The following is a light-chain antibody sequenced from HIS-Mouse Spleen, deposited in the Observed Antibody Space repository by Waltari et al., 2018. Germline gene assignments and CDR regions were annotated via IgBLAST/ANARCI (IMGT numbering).Light chain of an antibody. CDR3: CSYAGSSTVV. CDR2: EGS. V-gene: IGLV2-23*01. Sequence: QSALTQPAPVSGSPGQSITISCTGTSSDVRSYNLVSWYQQHPGKAPKLMIYEGSKRPSGVSNRFSGSTSGNTASLTISGLQAEDEADYYCCSYAGSSTVVFGGGTKLTVL. J-gene: IGLJ2*01. CDR1: SSDVRSYNL.